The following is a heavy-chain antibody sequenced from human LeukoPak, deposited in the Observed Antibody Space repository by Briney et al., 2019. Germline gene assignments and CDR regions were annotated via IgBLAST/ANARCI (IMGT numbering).Heavy chain of an antibody. CDR1: GYTLTSYG. CDR3: ARDRSGVLWFGESLNWFDP. J-gene: IGHJ5*02. CDR2: ISAYNGNT. V-gene: IGHV1-18*01. D-gene: IGHD3-10*01. Sequence: ASVKVSCKASGYTLTSYGISWVRQAPGQGLEWMGWISAYNGNTNYAQKLQGRVTMTTDTSTSTAYMELRSLRSDDTAVYYCARDRSGVLWFGESLNWFDPWGQGTLVTVSS.